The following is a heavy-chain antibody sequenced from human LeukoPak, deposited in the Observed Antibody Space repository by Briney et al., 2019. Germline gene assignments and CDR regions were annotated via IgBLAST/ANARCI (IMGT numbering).Heavy chain of an antibody. V-gene: IGHV3-30*02. CDR3: YGSSNLFDY. J-gene: IGHJ4*02. CDR2: IRYDGSYK. D-gene: IGHD4-17*01. CDR1: GFPFSSYG. Sequence: SGGSLRLSCAASGFPFSSYGMHWVRQAPGKGLEWVAFIRYDGSYKYHADSVKGRFTISRDNSKNTLYLQMNSLRAEDTAVYFCYGSSNLFDYGGQGTLVTVSS.